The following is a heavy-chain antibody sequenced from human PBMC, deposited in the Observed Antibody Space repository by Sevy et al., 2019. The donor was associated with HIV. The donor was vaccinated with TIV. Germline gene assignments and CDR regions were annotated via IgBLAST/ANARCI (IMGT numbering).Heavy chain of an antibody. CDR1: GGSFSGYY. V-gene: IGHV4-34*01. J-gene: IGHJ3*02. CDR2: INHSGST. D-gene: IGHD2-2*01. Sequence: SETLSLTCAVYGGSFSGYYWSWIRRSPGKGLEWIGEINHSGSTNYNPSLKSRVIISVDTSKNQFSLKLSSVTAADTAVYYCARHCSTTSCSHAFDIWGQGTMVTVSS. CDR3: ARHCSTTSCSHAFDI.